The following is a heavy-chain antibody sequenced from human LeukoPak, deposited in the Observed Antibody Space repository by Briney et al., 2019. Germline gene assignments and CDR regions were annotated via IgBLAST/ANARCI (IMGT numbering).Heavy chain of an antibody. V-gene: IGHV3-7*03. J-gene: IGHJ4*02. CDR3: ARYGSGSSYDY. D-gene: IGHD3-10*01. CDR1: GFTFSSYW. Sequence: GGSLRLSCAASGFTFSSYWMSWVRQAPGKGLEWVANIKQDGSEKYYVDSVKGRFTISRDNAKNSLYLQMSSLRAEDTAVYYCARYGSGSSYDYWGQGTPVTVSS. CDR2: IKQDGSEK.